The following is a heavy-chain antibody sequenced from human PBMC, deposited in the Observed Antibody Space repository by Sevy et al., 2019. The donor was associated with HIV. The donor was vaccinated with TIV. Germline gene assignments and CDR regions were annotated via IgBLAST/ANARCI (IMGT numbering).Heavy chain of an antibody. Sequence: GGSLRLSCAATGFTFSNYAMHWVRQAPGKGMEWVANIKQDGSEKYYVDFVKGRFTISRDNAKNSLYLQMNSLRAEDTAVYYCARRSDLSSSWSSFDYWGRGTLVTVSS. CDR2: IKQDGSEK. CDR3: ARRSDLSSSWSSFDY. V-gene: IGHV3-7*01. CDR1: GFTFSNYA. D-gene: IGHD6-13*01. J-gene: IGHJ4*02.